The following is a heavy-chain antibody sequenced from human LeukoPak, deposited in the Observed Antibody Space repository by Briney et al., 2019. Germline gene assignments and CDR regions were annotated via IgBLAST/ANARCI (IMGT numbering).Heavy chain of an antibody. Sequence: SETLSLTCAVYGGSFSGYYWSWIRQPPGKGLEWIGEINHSGSTNYNPSLKSRVTISVDTSKNQFSLKLSSVTAADTAVYYCARHNVGQRQGFDPWGQGTLVTVSS. CDR1: GGSFSGYY. CDR3: ARHNVGQRQGFDP. J-gene: IGHJ5*02. V-gene: IGHV4-34*01. D-gene: IGHD6-25*01. CDR2: INHSGST.